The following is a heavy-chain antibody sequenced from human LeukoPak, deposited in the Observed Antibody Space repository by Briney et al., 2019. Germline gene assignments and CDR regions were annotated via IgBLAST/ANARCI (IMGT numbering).Heavy chain of an antibody. CDR3: AREYSGYADY. CDR2: IYYSGST. D-gene: IGHD5-12*01. J-gene: IGHJ4*02. CDR1: GGSISSGGYY. Sequence: PSETLSLTCTVSGGSISSGGYYWSWLRQHPGKGLEWIGYIYYSGSTYYNPSLKSRVTISVDTSKNQFSLKLSSVTAADTAVYYCAREYSGYADYWGQGTLVTVSS. V-gene: IGHV4-31*03.